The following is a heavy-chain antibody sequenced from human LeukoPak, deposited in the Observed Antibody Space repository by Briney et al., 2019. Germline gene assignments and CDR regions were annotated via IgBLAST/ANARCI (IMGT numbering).Heavy chain of an antibody. J-gene: IGHJ5*02. V-gene: IGHV3-21*04. CDR1: GFTFSSYS. CDR3: ARESVGYCSTSICPNWFDP. CDR2: ISSSSSYI. D-gene: IGHD2-2*01. Sequence: GGSLRLSCAASGFTFSSYSMNWVRQAPGKGLEWVSSISSSSSYIYYADSVKGRFTISRDNSKNTLYLQMNSLRPEDTAVYYCARESVGYCSTSICPNWFDPWGQGTLVTVSS.